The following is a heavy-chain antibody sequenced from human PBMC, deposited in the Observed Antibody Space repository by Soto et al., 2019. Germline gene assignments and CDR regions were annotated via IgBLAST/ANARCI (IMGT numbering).Heavy chain of an antibody. CDR1: GFTFSSYA. V-gene: IGHV3-30-3*01. Sequence: GGSLRLSCAASGFTFSSYAMHWVRQAPGKGLEGVEVISYDGSNKYYADSVQGRFTISRDNSKNTLYLQMNSLRAEDTAVYYWARDCYGSSGHRDHDAFDKWGQGTMVTVSS. CDR3: ARDCYGSSGHRDHDAFDK. J-gene: IGHJ3*02. CDR2: ISYDGSNK. D-gene: IGHD3-22*01.